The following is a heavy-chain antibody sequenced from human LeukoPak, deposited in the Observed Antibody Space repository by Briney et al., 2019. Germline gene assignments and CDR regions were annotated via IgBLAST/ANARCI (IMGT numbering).Heavy chain of an antibody. Sequence: RASSLKSSSKGAGYSFSSYWICGVRQMPGKGLGWMGIIYLGDSDTSYNPSLQGQVTISADKSITTSYLQWSSLKASDTAMYYCARRTAGGYYFDYGGQGTLVTVSS. V-gene: IGHV5-51*01. CDR1: GYSFSSYW. CDR2: IYLGDSDT. CDR3: ARRTAGGYYFDY. J-gene: IGHJ4*02. D-gene: IGHD2-8*02.